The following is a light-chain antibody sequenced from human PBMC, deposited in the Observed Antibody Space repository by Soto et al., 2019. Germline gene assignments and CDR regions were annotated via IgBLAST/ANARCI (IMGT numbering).Light chain of an antibody. Sequence: QSVLTQPPSVSGAPGQRVTMSCTGSSSNIGAGCDVHWYQHLPGTAPKLLIYGNTNRPSGVPDRFSGSKSGTSASLAITGLQAEDEADYYCQSYDTSLSGPVVFGGGIQLTVL. V-gene: IGLV1-40*01. CDR1: SSNIGAGCD. CDR2: GNT. CDR3: QSYDTSLSGPVV. J-gene: IGLJ2*01.